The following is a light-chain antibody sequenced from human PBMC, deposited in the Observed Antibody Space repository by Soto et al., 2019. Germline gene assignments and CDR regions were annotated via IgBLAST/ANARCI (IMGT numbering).Light chain of an antibody. CDR2: GAS. V-gene: IGKV3-20*01. J-gene: IGKJ4*01. CDR3: QQYGSSPNT. CDR1: QSVSSSY. Sequence: EIVLTQSPGTLSLSPGERATLSCRASQSVSSSYLAWYQQKPGQAPRLRIYGASCRATGIPDRFSGSGSGTDFTLTSSSLEPEDFAVYYCQQYGSSPNTFGGGTKVE.